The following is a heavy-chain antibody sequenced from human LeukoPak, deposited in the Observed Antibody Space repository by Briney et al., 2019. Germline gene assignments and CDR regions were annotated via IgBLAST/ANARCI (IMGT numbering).Heavy chain of an antibody. Sequence: VASVKVSCKASGYTFTSYDINWVRRATGQGLEWMGWMNPNSGNTGYAQKFQGRVTMTKNTSITTAYMELSSLRSEDTAVYYCARALSWTTDSYYYMDVWGKGTTVTVSS. V-gene: IGHV1-8*01. CDR3: ARALSWTTDSYYYMDV. J-gene: IGHJ6*03. D-gene: IGHD3/OR15-3a*01. CDR1: GYTFTSYD. CDR2: MNPNSGNT.